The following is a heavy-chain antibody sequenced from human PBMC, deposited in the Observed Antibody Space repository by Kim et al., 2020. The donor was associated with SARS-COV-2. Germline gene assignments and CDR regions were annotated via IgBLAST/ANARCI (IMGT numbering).Heavy chain of an antibody. D-gene: IGHD6-13*01. CDR1: GGSISSSSYY. CDR2: IYYSGST. V-gene: IGHV4-39*01. J-gene: IGHJ6*01. CDR3: AGGGIAAAGDYYYYYG. Sequence: SETLSLTCTVSGGSISSSSYYWGWIRQPPGKGLEWIGSIYYSGSTYYNPSPKIRVTLSVDTSKNQFSLKLSFVTAAATAVYYCAGGGIAAAGDYYYYYG.